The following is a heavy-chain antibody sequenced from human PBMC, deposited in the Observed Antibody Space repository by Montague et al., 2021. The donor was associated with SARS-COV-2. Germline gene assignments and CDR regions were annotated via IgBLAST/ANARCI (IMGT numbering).Heavy chain of an antibody. CDR2: INHSGST. V-gene: IGHV4-34*01. CDR1: GGSFSGYY. CDR3: ARGQPPRITFGGIISYGLDV. J-gene: IGHJ6*02. Sequence: SETLSLTCAVYGGSFSGYYWTWIRQPPGKGLEWIGEINHSGSTNXNPSLKSRVTISVDTSKNQFSLKLRSVTAADTAVYYCARGQPPRITFGGIISYGLDVGGQGTTVTVSS. D-gene: IGHD3-16*02.